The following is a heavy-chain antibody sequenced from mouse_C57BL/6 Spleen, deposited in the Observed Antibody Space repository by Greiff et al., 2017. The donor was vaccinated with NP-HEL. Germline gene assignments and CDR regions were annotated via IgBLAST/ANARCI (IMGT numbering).Heavy chain of an antibody. CDR1: GFSLTSYG. J-gene: IGHJ2*01. Sequence: QVQLKQSGPGLVQPSQCLSITCTVSGFSLTSYGVHWVRQSPGKGLEWLGVIWRGGSTDYNAAFMSRLSITKDNSKSQVFFKMNSLQADDTAIYYCAKGGYYDYDDGYYFDYWGQGTTLTVSS. CDR3: AKGGYYDYDDGYYFDY. D-gene: IGHD2-4*01. CDR2: IWRGGST. V-gene: IGHV2-5*01.